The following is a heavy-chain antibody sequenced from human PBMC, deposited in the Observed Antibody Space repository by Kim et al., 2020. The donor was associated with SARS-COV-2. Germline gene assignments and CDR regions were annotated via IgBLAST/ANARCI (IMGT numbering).Heavy chain of an antibody. Sequence: SETLSLTCTVSGGSISSSSYYWGWIRQPPGKGLEWIGSIYYSGSTYYNPSLKSRVTISVDTSKNQFSLKLSSVTAADTAVYYCARQPGGEIRFLEWLTSDAFDIWGQGTMVTVSS. V-gene: IGHV4-39*01. CDR1: GGSISSSSYY. CDR3: ARQPGGEIRFLEWLTSDAFDI. D-gene: IGHD3-3*01. CDR2: IYYSGST. J-gene: IGHJ3*02.